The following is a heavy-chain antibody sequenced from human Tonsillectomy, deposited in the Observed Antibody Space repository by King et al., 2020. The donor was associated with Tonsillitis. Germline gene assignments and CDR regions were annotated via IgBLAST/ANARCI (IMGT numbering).Heavy chain of an antibody. J-gene: IGHJ2*01. CDR1: GGSISSYY. CDR3: ARVSSSSQWNFDL. CDR2: IYYSGST. Sequence: QLQESGPGLVKPSETLSLTCTVSGGSISSYYWSWIRQPPGAGLEWIGFIYYSGSTNYNPSLKSRVTMSVDTSKNQFSLKLSSVTAADPAVYYWARVSSSSQWNFDLWGRGTLVTVSS. D-gene: IGHD6-6*01. V-gene: IGHV4-59*01.